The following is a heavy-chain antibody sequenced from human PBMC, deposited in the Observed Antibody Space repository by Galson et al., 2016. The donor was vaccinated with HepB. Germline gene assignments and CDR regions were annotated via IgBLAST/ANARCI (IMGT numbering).Heavy chain of an antibody. CDR3: ARMSNGADSD. V-gene: IGHV3-72*01. CDR1: GFSFSDHY. CDR2: IRNKRNNYIT. J-gene: IGHJ4*02. D-gene: IGHD2-8*01. Sequence: SLRLSCAGSGFSFSDHYMDWVRQAPGKGLEWVGRIRNKRNNYITEYAASVIGRFTISRDDSRNSVDLQMNTLTTEDTAVYYCARMSNGADSDWGQGTLVTVSS.